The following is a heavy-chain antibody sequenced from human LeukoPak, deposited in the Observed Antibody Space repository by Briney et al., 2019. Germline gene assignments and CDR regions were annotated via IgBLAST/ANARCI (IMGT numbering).Heavy chain of an antibody. CDR2: IYTSGST. J-gene: IGHJ4*02. CDR1: GGSISSGSYY. D-gene: IGHD3-10*01. Sequence: SETLSLTCTVSGGSISSGSYYWSWIRQPAGKGLEWIGRIYTSGSTNYNPSLKSRVTISVDTSKNQFSLKLSSVTAADTALYYCARANTYGSGRFHWGQGTLVTVSS. V-gene: IGHV4-61*02. CDR3: ARANTYGSGRFH.